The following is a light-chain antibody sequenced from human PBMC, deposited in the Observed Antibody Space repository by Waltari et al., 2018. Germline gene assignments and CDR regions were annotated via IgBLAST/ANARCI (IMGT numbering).Light chain of an antibody. J-gene: IGLJ3*02. Sequence: QAVVTQEHSLIVYPGGTVTLTCGSSPGAVTSGHYPYWFQQKPGHAHTSLIYDKSNKHPWTPARFSGSLLGGTAALTLSGAQPEDESEYYCLLYYSGTLVFVVGTKLTVL. CDR1: PGAVTSGHY. CDR2: DKS. CDR3: LLYYSGTLV. V-gene: IGLV7-46*01.